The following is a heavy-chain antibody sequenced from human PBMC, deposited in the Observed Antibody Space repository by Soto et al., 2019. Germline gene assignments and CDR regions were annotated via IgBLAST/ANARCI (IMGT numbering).Heavy chain of an antibody. V-gene: IGHV1-69*13. Sequence: ASVKVSCKASGGTFSSYAISWVRQAPGQGLEWMGGIIPIFGTANYAQKFQGRVTITADESTSTAYMELSSLRSEDTAVYYCARATDYYDSSGYFGYWGQGXLVTVSS. D-gene: IGHD3-22*01. CDR1: GGTFSSYA. CDR3: ARATDYYDSSGYFGY. J-gene: IGHJ4*02. CDR2: IIPIFGTA.